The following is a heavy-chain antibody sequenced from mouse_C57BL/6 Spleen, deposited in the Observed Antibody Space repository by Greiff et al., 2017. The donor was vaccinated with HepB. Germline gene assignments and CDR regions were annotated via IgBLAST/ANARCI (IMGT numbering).Heavy chain of an antibody. J-gene: IGHJ2*01. D-gene: IGHD1-1*01. V-gene: IGHV5-16*01. CDR2: INYDGSST. CDR3: ARDQGDYYYFDY. CDR1: GFTFSDYY. Sequence: DVQLQESEGGLVQPGSSMKLSCTASGFTFSDYYMAWVRQVPEKGLEWVANINYDGSSTYYLDSLKSRFIISRDNAKNILYLQMSSLKSEDTATYYWARDQGDYYYFDYWGQGTTLTVSS.